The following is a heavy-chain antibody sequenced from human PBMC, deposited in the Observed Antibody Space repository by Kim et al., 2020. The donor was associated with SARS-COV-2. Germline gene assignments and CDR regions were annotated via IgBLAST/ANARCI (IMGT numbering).Heavy chain of an antibody. CDR2: IIPIFGTA. CDR3: ARDKQTRYNWNYGPNGVWYGMDV. J-gene: IGHJ6*02. Sequence: SVKVSCKASGGTFSSYAISWVRQAPGQGLEWMGGIIPIFGTANYAQKFQGRVTITADESTSTAYMELSSLRSEDTAVYYCARDKQTRYNWNYGPNGVWYGMDVWGQGTTVTVSS. V-gene: IGHV1-69*13. CDR1: GGTFSSYA. D-gene: IGHD1-7*01.